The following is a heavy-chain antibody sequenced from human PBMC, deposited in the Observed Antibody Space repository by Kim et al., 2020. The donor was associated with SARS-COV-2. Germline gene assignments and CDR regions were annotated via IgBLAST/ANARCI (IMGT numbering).Heavy chain of an antibody. CDR3: ARVPSTIFGVVTHFDY. CDR1: GGSISSGGYY. Sequence: SETLSLTCTVSGGSISSGGYYWSWIRQHPGKGLEWIGYIYYSGSTYYNPSHKSRVTISVDTSKNQFSLKLSSVTAADTAVYYCARVPSTIFGVVTHFDYWGQGTLVTVSS. CDR2: IYYSGST. D-gene: IGHD3-3*01. V-gene: IGHV4-31*03. J-gene: IGHJ4*02.